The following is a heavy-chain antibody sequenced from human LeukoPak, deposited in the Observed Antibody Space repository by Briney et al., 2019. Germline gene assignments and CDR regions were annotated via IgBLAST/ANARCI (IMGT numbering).Heavy chain of an antibody. CDR2: FDPEDGET. CDR3: ATGENYATEYYFDY. CDR1: GYTLTELS. D-gene: IGHD1-7*01. J-gene: IGHJ4*02. Sequence: ASVKVSCKVSGYTLTELSMHWVRQAPGKGLEWMGGFDPEDGETIYAQKFQGRVTMTEDTSTDAAYMELSSLRSEDTAVYYCATGENYATEYYFDYWGQGTLVTVSS. V-gene: IGHV1-24*01.